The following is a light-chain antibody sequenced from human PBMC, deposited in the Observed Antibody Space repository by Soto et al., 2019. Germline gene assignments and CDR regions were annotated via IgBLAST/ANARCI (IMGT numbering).Light chain of an antibody. Sequence: QSALTQPASVSGSPGQSITISCTGTSSDVGGYNYVSWYQQHPGKAPKFMIYEVSNRPSGVSNRFSGSKSGNTASMTISGLAAEDEADYYCSSYTSSSIDYVFGTGTKLTVL. V-gene: IGLV2-14*01. CDR1: SSDVGGYNY. CDR3: SSYTSSSIDYV. CDR2: EVS. J-gene: IGLJ1*01.